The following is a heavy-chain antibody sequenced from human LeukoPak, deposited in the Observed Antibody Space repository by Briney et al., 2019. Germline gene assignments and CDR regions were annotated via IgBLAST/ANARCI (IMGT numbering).Heavy chain of an antibody. D-gene: IGHD6-13*01. J-gene: IGHJ5*02. CDR2: IHHSAST. V-gene: IGHV4-34*01. CDR1: GGFFNCLF. Sequence: SEALVPTWACQGGFFNCLFRGLIRPPPGEGVGGVGGIHHSASTNYHPSLKSRVTISVDTSKNQCSLKPSSVAAADTAVYACTRLRMAAAGNAYPNWFDPWGQGTLVTVSS. CDR3: TRLRMAAAGNAYPNWFDP.